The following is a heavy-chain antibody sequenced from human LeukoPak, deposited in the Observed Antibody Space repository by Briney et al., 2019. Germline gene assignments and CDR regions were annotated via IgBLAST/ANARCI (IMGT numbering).Heavy chain of an antibody. V-gene: IGHV3-23*01. J-gene: IGHJ3*02. D-gene: IGHD6-19*01. CDR1: GFTFSSYA. CDR3: AKDLSRSGWFTGAFDI. Sequence: PGGSLRLSCAASGFTFSSYAMNWVRQAPGKGLEWVSSIGGSGGSTYYADSVKGRFTISRDNSKNMLYLQMNSLRADDTAVYYCAKDLSRSGWFTGAFDIWGQGTMVTVSS. CDR2: IGGSGGST.